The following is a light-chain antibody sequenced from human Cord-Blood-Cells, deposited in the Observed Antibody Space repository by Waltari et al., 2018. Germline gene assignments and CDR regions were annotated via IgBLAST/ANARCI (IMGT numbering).Light chain of an antibody. CDR3: QQRSNWPRT. CDR2: DAS. V-gene: IGKV3-11*01. J-gene: IGKJ1*01. Sequence: EIVLTQSPAPLSFSPGDRAPLSCRASQSVSSHLAWYQQKPGQAPRLLIYDASNRATGIPARFSGSGSGTDFTLTISSLEPEDFAVYYCQQRSNWPRTFGQGTKVEIK. CDR1: QSVSSH.